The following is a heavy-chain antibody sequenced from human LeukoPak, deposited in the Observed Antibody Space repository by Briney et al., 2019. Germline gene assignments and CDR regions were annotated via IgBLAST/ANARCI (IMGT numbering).Heavy chain of an antibody. CDR3: ARDGGLNTNFDY. D-gene: IGHD2-15*01. CDR2: ISRSSTFI. J-gene: IGHJ4*02. Sequence: GGSLRLSCAASAFTFSSYTMHWVRQAPGKGLEWVSAISRSSTFIYYAGSVKGRFTVSRDNAKTSLYLQMSRLRAEDTAVYYCARDGGLNTNFDYWGQGTLVTVSS. V-gene: IGHV3-21*01. CDR1: AFTFSSYT.